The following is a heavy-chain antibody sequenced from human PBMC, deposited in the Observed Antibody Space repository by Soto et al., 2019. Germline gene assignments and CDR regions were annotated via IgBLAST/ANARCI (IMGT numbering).Heavy chain of an antibody. Sequence: GGSLRLSCAASGFTFDDYGMSWVRQAPGKGLEWVSGINWNGGRTGYADSVKGRFTISRDNAKNSLFLQMNSLRAEDTALYYCARDHYYDSSGYYQYYFDYWGQGTLVTVSS. V-gene: IGHV3-20*04. CDR3: ARDHYYDSSGYYQYYFDY. J-gene: IGHJ4*02. CDR2: INWNGGRT. CDR1: GFTFDDYG. D-gene: IGHD3-22*01.